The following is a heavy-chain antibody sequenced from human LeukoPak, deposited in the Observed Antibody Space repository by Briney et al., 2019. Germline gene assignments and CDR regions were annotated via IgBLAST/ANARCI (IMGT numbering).Heavy chain of an antibody. CDR1: GFTVSSNY. D-gene: IGHD3-10*01. Sequence: PGGSLRLSCAASGFTVSSNYMSWVRQAPGKGLEWVSVIYSGGSTYYADSVKGRFTISRDNSKNTLYLQMNSLRAEDTAVYYCARALGSGSYYRGFDYWGQGTLVTVSS. CDR2: IYSGGST. CDR3: ARALGSGSYYRGFDY. V-gene: IGHV3-53*01. J-gene: IGHJ4*02.